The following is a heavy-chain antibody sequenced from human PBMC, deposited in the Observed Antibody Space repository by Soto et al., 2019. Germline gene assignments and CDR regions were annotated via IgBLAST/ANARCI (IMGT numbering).Heavy chain of an antibody. CDR1: GYNFNNYW. CDR3: ARGRHGSTTVCYGVDS. J-gene: IGHJ5*01. V-gene: IGHV5-51*03. Sequence: EVQLVQSRAEVKKPGESLTISCRGSGYNFNNYWIAWVRQMPGKGLEWMGIIWPGDSDTKYNPSLQGQVTISVDKSISTAYLQWNSLKASDTAMYYCARGRHGSTTVCYGVDSWGQGTLVTVSS. D-gene: IGHD4-17*01. CDR2: IWPGDSDT.